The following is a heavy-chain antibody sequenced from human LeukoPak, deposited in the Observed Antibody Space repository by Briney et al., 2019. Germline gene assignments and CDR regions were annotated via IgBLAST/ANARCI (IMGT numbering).Heavy chain of an antibody. V-gene: IGHV3-30*04. D-gene: IGHD4-23*01. CDR3: ATRDDYGGNNGSQH. CDR2: ISYDGSNK. J-gene: IGHJ1*01. CDR1: GFTFSSYA. Sequence: GGSLRLSCAASGFTFSSYAMHWVRQAPGKGLEWVAVISYDGSNKYYADSVKGRFTISRDNSKNTLYLQMNSLRAEDTAVYHCATRDDYGGNNGSQHWGQGTLVTVSS.